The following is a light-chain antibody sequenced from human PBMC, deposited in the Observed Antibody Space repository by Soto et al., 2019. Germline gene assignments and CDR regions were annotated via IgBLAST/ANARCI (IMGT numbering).Light chain of an antibody. V-gene: IGLV2-18*02. CDR3: SSHTNISPL. CDR2: EVS. J-gene: IGLJ2*01. CDR1: SSDVGSYDR. Sequence: QPVLTQPPSVSGSPGQSVTISCTGTSSDVGSYDRVSWYQQSPGTAPKVIIYEVSNRPSGVPDRFSGSKSGNTASLTISGLQAEDEADYYCSSHTNISPLFGGGTKLTVL.